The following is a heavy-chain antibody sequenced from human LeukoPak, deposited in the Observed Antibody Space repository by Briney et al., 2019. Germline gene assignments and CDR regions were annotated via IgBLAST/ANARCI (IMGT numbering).Heavy chain of an antibody. CDR3: ARDLSGGHN. CDR2: IKQDGSEK. D-gene: IGHD3-10*01. CDR1: GFTFSLYW. V-gene: IGHV3-7*01. Sequence: GGSLRLSCAASGFTFSLYWVNWVRRAPGKGLEWVANIKQDGSEKNYVDSVKGRFTISRDNAKNSLYLQMNNLRGEDTAVYYCARDLSGGHNWGQGTLVTVSS. J-gene: IGHJ4*02.